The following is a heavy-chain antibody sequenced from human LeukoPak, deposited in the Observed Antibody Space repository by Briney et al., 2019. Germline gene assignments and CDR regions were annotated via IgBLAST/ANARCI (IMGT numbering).Heavy chain of an antibody. J-gene: IGHJ5*01. Sequence: GGSLRLSCEGSGFTFDSYWMRWVRQAPGKGLEWVANIKEDGSQKYYVDSVKGRFTISRDNAKNSLYLQIYSLRDEDTAVYYCARGGYMVRGGFNSWGQGTLVTVSS. CDR2: IKEDGSQK. CDR1: GFTFDSYW. CDR3: ARGGYMVRGGFNS. D-gene: IGHD3-10*01. V-gene: IGHV3-7*01.